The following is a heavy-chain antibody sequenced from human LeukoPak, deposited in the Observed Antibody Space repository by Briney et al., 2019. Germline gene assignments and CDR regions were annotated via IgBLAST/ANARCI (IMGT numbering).Heavy chain of an antibody. J-gene: IGHJ3*02. CDR3: ARSRAGNDFLSAFYAFDI. CDR1: GGSLSSYY. Sequence: SETLSLTCAVYGGSLSSYYWSWIRQPPGKGLEWIGEINHSGSTNNNPSLKSRVTVLVDASKNQFSLKLSSVTAADLAVYYCARSRAGNDFLSAFYAFDIWGQGTMVTVSS. V-gene: IGHV4-34*01. D-gene: IGHD3-3*01. CDR2: INHSGST.